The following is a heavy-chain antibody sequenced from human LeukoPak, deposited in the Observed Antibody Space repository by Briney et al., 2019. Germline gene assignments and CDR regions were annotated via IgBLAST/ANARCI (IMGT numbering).Heavy chain of an antibody. Sequence: GRSLRLSCAASGFTFSSYGMHWVRQAPGKGLEWVAVISYDGSNKYYADSVKGRFTISRDNSKNTLYLQMNSLRAEDTAVYYCAKAGYYDSSGYGYWYFDLWGRGTLVTVSS. J-gene: IGHJ2*01. D-gene: IGHD3-22*01. CDR2: ISYDGSNK. V-gene: IGHV3-30*18. CDR1: GFTFSSYG. CDR3: AKAGYYDSSGYGYWYFDL.